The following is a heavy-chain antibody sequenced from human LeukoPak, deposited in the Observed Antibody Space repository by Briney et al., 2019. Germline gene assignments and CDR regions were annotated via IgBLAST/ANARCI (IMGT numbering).Heavy chain of an antibody. Sequence: PSETLSLTCTVSGGSINSTSYYWSWIRQPAGKGLEWIGRIYTSGSTNYNPSLKSRVTMSVDTSKNQFSLKLSSVTAADTAVYYCARVGGSSTSAGGWFDPWGQGTLVTVSS. D-gene: IGHD2-2*01. J-gene: IGHJ5*02. V-gene: IGHV4-61*02. CDR2: IYTSGST. CDR1: GGSINSTSYY. CDR3: ARVGGSSTSAGGWFDP.